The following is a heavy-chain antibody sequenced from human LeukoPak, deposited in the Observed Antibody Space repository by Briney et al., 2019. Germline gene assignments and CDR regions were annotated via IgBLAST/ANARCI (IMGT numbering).Heavy chain of an antibody. CDR1: GFTFSSYS. Sequence: PGGSLRLSCAASGFTFSSYSMNWVRQAPGKWLEWVSSISSSSSYIYYADSVKGRFTISRDNSKNTLYLQMNSLRAEDTAVYYCSDSLVPAARHMDVWGKGTTVTVSS. J-gene: IGHJ6*03. CDR2: ISSSSSYI. V-gene: IGHV3-21*04. D-gene: IGHD2-2*01. CDR3: SDSLVPAARHMDV.